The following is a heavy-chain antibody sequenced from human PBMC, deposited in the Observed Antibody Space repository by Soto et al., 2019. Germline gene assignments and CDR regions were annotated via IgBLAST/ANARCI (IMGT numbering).Heavy chain of an antibody. D-gene: IGHD3-16*01. J-gene: IGHJ5*02. CDR1: GFAFSGSA. Sequence: GGSLRLSCAASGFAFSGSAMYWVRQASGKGPEWVGRIRSKGHNYATEYAASVKGRFTISRDDSKNTAYPQMNSLQTEDTAVYYCTRDLFSYDYSGILWFDPWGQGTLVTVSS. CDR2: IRSKGHNYAT. V-gene: IGHV3-73*01. CDR3: TRDLFSYDYSGILWFDP.